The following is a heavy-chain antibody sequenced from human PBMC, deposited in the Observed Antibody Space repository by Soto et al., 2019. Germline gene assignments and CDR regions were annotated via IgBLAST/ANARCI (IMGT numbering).Heavy chain of an antibody. J-gene: IGHJ6*02. CDR3: ARDRFTMVRGVIIVPSYGMDV. D-gene: IGHD3-10*01. V-gene: IGHV4-59*12. CDR2: IYYSGST. CDR1: GGSISSYY. Sequence: PSETLSLTCTVSGGSISSYYWSWIRQPPGKGLEWIGYIYYSGSTNYNPSLKSRVTISVDTSKNQFSLKLSSVTAADTAVYYCARDRFTMVRGVIIVPSYGMDVWGQGTTVTVSS.